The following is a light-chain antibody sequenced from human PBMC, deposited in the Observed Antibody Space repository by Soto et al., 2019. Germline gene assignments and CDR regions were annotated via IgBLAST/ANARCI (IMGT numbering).Light chain of an antibody. CDR3: QQHSNWPLT. V-gene: IGKV3-11*01. CDR2: DAS. CDR1: QSFSDY. J-gene: IGKJ5*01. Sequence: EIVLTQSPATLSLSPGERATLSCRASQSFSDYLAWYQHKPGQAPGLLIYDASRRSAGTPARFSASGSGTDFTLTITGLETEDFAVYYGQQHSNWPLTFGQGTRLESK.